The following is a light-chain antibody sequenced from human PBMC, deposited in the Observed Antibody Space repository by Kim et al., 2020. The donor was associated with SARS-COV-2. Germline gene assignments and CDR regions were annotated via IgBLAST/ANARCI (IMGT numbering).Light chain of an antibody. V-gene: IGLV2-18*02. J-gene: IGLJ1*01. CDR1: STDVGYSNR. CDR2: EVN. Sequence: QSALTQPPSVSGSPGQSVTISCTGTSTDVGYSNRVSWYQQPPGTAPKLIIYEVNKRPSGVPDRFSGSKSVNTASLTISGLQAEDEAGYYCSSYGSSNIYVFGTGTQLTVL. CDR3: SSYGSSNIYV.